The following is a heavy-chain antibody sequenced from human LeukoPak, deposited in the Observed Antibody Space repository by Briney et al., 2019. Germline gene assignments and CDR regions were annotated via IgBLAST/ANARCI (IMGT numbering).Heavy chain of an antibody. CDR1: GYTFTSYY. D-gene: IGHD2-15*01. Sequence: GASVKVSCKASGYTFTSYYMHWVRQASGQGLEWMGIINPSGGSTSYAQKFQGRVTMTRDTSTSTVYMEQSSLRSEDTAVYYCARTAGYCSGGSCYSTFDYWGQGTLVTVSS. CDR3: ARTAGYCSGGSCYSTFDY. J-gene: IGHJ4*02. V-gene: IGHV1-46*01. CDR2: INPSGGST.